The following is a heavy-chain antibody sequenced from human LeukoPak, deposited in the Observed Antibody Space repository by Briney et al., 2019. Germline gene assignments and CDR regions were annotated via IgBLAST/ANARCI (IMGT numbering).Heavy chain of an antibody. CDR3: ARVRRVVVITNYFDY. J-gene: IGHJ4*02. CDR2: IYYSGST. CDR1: GGSISSSSYY. V-gene: IGHV4-39*07. D-gene: IGHD3-22*01. Sequence: SETLSLTCTVSGGSISSSSYYWGWIRQPPGKGLEWIGSIYYSGSTYYNPSLKSRVTISVDTSKNQFSLKLSSVTAADTAVYYCARVRRVVVITNYFDYWGQGTLVTVSS.